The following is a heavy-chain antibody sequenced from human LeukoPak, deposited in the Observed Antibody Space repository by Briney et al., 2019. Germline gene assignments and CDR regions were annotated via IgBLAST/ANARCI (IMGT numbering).Heavy chain of an antibody. CDR3: ARAQGTLYYYYGMDV. Sequence: PSETLSLTCAVYGGSFSGYYWSWIRQPPGKGLEWIGEISHSGSTNYNPSLKSRVTISVDTSKNQFSLKLSSVTTADTAVYYCARAQGTLYYYYGMDVWGQGTTVTVSS. D-gene: IGHD1-1*01. CDR2: ISHSGST. V-gene: IGHV4-34*01. CDR1: GGSFSGYY. J-gene: IGHJ6*02.